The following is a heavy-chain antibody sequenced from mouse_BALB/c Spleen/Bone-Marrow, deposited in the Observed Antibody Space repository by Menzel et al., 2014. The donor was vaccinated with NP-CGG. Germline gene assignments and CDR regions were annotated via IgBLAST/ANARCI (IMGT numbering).Heavy chain of an antibody. Sequence: EVMLVESGGGLVQPGGSLKLSCAASGFTFSSYGMSWVRQTPDKRLELVATINSNGGSTYYPDSVKGRFTISRDNAKNTLYLQMSSLKSEDTAMYCCAGDDVWYAMDYWGQGTSVTVSS. CDR1: GFTFSSYG. V-gene: IGHV5-6-3*01. J-gene: IGHJ4*01. CDR3: AGDDVWYAMDY. CDR2: INSNGGST.